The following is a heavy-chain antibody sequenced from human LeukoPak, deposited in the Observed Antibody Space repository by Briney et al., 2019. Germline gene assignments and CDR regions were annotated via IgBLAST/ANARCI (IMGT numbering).Heavy chain of an antibody. J-gene: IGHJ4*02. V-gene: IGHV3-33*06. Sequence: PGRSLRLSCAASGFTSSHYGMHWVRQAPGRGLEWVAVIWNDGSNKYYADSVKGRFTISRDNSQNTVDLHMNSLRAEDTAVYYCAKDAQRGFDYSNSLEYWGQGTLVTVSS. CDR3: AKDAQRGFDYSNSLEY. CDR2: IWNDGSNK. D-gene: IGHD4-11*01. CDR1: GFTSSHYG.